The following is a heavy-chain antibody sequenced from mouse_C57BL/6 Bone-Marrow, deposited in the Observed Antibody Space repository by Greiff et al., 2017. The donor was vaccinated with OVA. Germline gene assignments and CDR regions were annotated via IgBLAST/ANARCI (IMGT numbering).Heavy chain of an antibody. CDR2: ISSGGDYI. V-gene: IGHV5-9-1*02. CDR3: TREDGSSPKYFDV. D-gene: IGHD1-1*01. CDR1: GFTFSSYA. J-gene: IGHJ1*03. Sequence: EVKLVESGGGLVQPGGSLKLSCAASGFTFSSYAMSWVRQTPEKRLEWVAYISSGGDYIYYADTVKGRFTISRDNARNTLYLQMSSLKSEDTAMYYCTREDGSSPKYFDVWGTGTTVTVSS.